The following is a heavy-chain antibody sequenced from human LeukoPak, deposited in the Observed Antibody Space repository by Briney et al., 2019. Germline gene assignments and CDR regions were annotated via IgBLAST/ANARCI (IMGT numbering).Heavy chain of an antibody. Sequence: GGSLRLSCVASGFTFSSYGMNWVRQAPGKGLEWVAYIRSSYPTTYYADSVKGRFTISRDNAKSSVYLQMNNLRAEETAIYYCARFGFRGWRGGYYFDYWGQGALVSVSS. D-gene: IGHD3-3*01. CDR2: IRSSYPTT. J-gene: IGHJ4*02. CDR1: GFTFSSYG. CDR3: ARFGFRGWRGGYYFDY. V-gene: IGHV3-48*03.